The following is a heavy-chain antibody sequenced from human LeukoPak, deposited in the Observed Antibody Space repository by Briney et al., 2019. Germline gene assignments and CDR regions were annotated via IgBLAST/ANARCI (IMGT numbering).Heavy chain of an antibody. D-gene: IGHD2-2*03. CDR1: GGSISSYY. CDR3: ARGPHHGYCSSTSCYLSYYYMDV. Sequence: SETLSLTCTVSGGSISSYYWSWIRQPPGKGLEWIGYIYYSGSTNYNPSLKSRVTLSVDTSKNQFSLKLSSVTAADTAVYYCARGPHHGYCSSTSCYLSYYYMDVWGKGTTVTVSS. V-gene: IGHV4-59*01. J-gene: IGHJ6*03. CDR2: IYYSGST.